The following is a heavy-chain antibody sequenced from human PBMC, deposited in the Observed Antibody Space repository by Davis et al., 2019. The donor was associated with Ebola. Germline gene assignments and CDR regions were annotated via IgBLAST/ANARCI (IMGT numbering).Heavy chain of an antibody. CDR1: GFTFSSYW. V-gene: IGHV3-7*03. CDR3: ARGSRNMDV. Sequence: GESLKISCAASGFTFSSYWMTWVRQAPGKGLEWVASIKEDGSESDYVDSVKGRFTISRDNAKNSLYLQMNSLRAEDTAVYYCARGSRNMDVWGQGTTVTVSS. J-gene: IGHJ6*02. CDR2: IKEDGSES.